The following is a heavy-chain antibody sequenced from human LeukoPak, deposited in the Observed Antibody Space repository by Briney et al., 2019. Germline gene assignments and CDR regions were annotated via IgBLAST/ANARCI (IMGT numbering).Heavy chain of an antibody. CDR2: IYYSGST. CDR3: ARHSSGYLSYFDY. J-gene: IGHJ4*02. D-gene: IGHD3-22*01. CDR1: GGSISSYH. V-gene: IGHV4-59*08. Sequence: SETLSLTCTVSGGSISSYHWSWIRQPPGKGLEWIGYIYYSGSTNYNPSLKSRVTISLNTSKNQFSLKVSSVTAADTAVYYCARHSSGYLSYFDYWGQGTLVPVSS.